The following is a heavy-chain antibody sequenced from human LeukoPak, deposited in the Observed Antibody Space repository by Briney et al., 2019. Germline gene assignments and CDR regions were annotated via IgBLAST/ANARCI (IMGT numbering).Heavy chain of an antibody. CDR2: ISYDGSNK. D-gene: IGHD6-6*01. J-gene: IGHJ6*03. CDR1: GFTFSSYA. V-gene: IGHV3-30*04. Sequence: GGSLRLSCAASGFTFSSYAMHWVRQAPGKGLEWVAVISYDGSNKYYADSVKGRFTISRDNSKNTLYLQMNSLRAEDTAVYYCARPARPYYYYYYYMDVWGKGTTVTVSS. CDR3: ARPARPYYYYYYYMDV.